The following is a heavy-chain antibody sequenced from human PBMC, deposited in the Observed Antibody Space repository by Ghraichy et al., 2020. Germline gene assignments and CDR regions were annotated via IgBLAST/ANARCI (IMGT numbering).Heavy chain of an antibody. V-gene: IGHV3-48*02. CDR2: ISSRSDT. J-gene: IGHJ6*03. D-gene: IGHD2-2*01. Sequence: GSLRLSCAASGFTFSSYGLHWVRQAPGKGLEWISHISSRSDTFYADSVKGRFTISRDNAKDSLYLQMNSLRDEDTAVYYCASRYCSSTSCHYMDVWGKGTTVTVSS. CDR3: ASRYCSSTSCHYMDV. CDR1: GFTFSSYG.